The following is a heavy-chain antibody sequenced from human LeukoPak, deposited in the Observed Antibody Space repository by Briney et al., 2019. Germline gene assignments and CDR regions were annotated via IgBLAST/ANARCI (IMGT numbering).Heavy chain of an antibody. CDR2: ISSTSSNI. D-gene: IGHD4-17*01. J-gene: IGHJ4*02. Sequence: GGSLRLSCAASQFYMNWVRQAPGKGLEWVSFISSTSSNIYYADSVKGRFTISRDNAKNSLYLQMNSLRAEDTAVYYCARDRLRDWGQGTLVTVSS. CDR3: ARDRLRD. CDR1: QFY. V-gene: IGHV3-21*01.